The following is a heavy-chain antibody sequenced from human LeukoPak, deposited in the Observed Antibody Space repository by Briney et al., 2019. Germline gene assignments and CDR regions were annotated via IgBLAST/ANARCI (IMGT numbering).Heavy chain of an antibody. D-gene: IGHD5-12*01. CDR3: AKETVVAKSPCFDY. J-gene: IGHJ4*02. CDR2: ISGIGGST. V-gene: IGHV3-23*01. CDR1: GFTFSSYA. Sequence: PGGSLRLSCAASGFTFSSYAMSWVRQAPGKGLEWVSAISGIGGSTYSADSVKGRFTISRDNSKNTLYLQMNSLRAEDTAVYYCAKETVVAKSPCFDYWGQGTLVTVSS.